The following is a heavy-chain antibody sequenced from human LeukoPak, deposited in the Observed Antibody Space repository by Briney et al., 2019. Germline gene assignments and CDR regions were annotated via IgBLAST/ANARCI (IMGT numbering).Heavy chain of an antibody. CDR3: ARDRHVPGLYYYYMDV. Sequence: GGSLRLSCAASGLSFSNYAMSWVRQAPGKGLECVSTIGGSGYYTYYADSVKGRFTISRDDSKNTLYLQMNSLRAEDTAVYYCARDRHVPGLYYYYMDVWGKGTTVTVSS. CDR2: IGGSGYYT. J-gene: IGHJ6*03. CDR1: GLSFSNYA. V-gene: IGHV3-23*01. D-gene: IGHD6-6*01.